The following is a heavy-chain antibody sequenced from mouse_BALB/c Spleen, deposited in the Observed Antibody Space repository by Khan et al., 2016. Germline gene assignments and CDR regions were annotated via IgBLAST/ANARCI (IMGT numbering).Heavy chain of an antibody. CDR3: ARKESYYRYDGFDY. J-gene: IGHJ2*01. CDR2: ISSGSSTI. D-gene: IGHD2-12*01. V-gene: IGHV5-17*02. Sequence: EVVLVESGGGLVQPGGSRKLSCAASGFTFSSFGMHWVRQAPEKGLEWVAYISSGSSTIYYADTVKGRFTISRDNPKNTLFLQMTSLRSEDTAMYYCARKESYYRYDGFDYWGQGTTLTVSS. CDR1: GFTFSSFG.